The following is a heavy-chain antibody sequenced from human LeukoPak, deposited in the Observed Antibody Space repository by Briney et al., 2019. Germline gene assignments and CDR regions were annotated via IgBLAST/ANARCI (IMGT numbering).Heavy chain of an antibody. Sequence: SETLSLTCAVYGGSFSGYYWSWIRQPPGKGLEWIGEINHSGSTNYNPSLKSRVTISVDTSKNQFSLKLTSVTAADTAVYYCVSGSPGGPFEYWGQGTLVTVSS. V-gene: IGHV4-34*01. CDR2: INHSGST. CDR1: GGSFSGYY. J-gene: IGHJ4*02. CDR3: VSGSPGGPFEY.